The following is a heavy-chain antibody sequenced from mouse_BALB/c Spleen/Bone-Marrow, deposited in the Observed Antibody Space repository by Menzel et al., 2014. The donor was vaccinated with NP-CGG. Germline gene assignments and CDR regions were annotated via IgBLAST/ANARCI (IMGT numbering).Heavy chain of an antibody. CDR1: GYTFTSYY. CDR3: TRRDY. J-gene: IGHJ2*03. Sequence: QVQLQQSGAALVKPGASVKLSCKASGYTFTSYYMYWVKQRPGQGLEWIGGINPNNGNTNFSETFKSKATLTVDKSSSTAYMQLSSLTSEDSAVCYCTRRDYWGQGTSLTVSS. V-gene: IGHV1S81*02. CDR2: INPNNGNT.